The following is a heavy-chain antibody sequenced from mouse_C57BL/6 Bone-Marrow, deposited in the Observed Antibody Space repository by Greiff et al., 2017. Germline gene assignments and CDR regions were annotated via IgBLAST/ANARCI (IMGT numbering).Heavy chain of an antibody. V-gene: IGHV5-6*01. CDR2: ISSGGSYT. D-gene: IGHD2-14*01. CDR3: ARQEGTTRNY. Sequence: EVKLQESGGDLVKPGGSLKLSCAASGFTFSSYGMSWVRQTPDKRLEWVATISSGGSYTYYPDSVKGRFTISRDNAKNTLYLQMSSLKSEDTAMYYCARQEGTTRNYWGQGTTLTVSS. CDR1: GFTFSSYG. J-gene: IGHJ2*01.